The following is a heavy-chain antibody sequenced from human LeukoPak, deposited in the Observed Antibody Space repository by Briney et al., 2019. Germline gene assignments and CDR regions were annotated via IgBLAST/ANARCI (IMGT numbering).Heavy chain of an antibody. J-gene: IGHJ6*02. Sequence: GGSLRLSCAASGFTFSSYSMNWVRQAPGKGLEWVSSISSSSSYKYYADSVKRRFTISRDNAKHSLYLQMNSLRAEDTAVYYCARDYGSRYCSSTSCYQDYYYGMDVWGQGTTVTVSS. V-gene: IGHV3-21*01. CDR2: ISSSSSYK. D-gene: IGHD2-2*01. CDR1: GFTFSSYS. CDR3: ARDYGSRYCSSTSCYQDYYYGMDV.